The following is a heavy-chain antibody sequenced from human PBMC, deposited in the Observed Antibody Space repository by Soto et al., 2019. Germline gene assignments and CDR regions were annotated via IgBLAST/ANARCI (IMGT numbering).Heavy chain of an antibody. CDR3: ARNDYEQLTEGYYYYYMDV. D-gene: IGHD6-6*01. CDR2: IYYSGST. J-gene: IGHJ6*03. V-gene: IGHV4-31*03. Sequence: SETLSLTCTASGGSISSGGYYWSWIRQHPGKGLEWIGYIYYSGSTYYNPSLKSRVTISVDTSKNQFSLKLSSVTAADTAVYYCARNDYEQLTEGYYYYYMDVWGKGTTVTVSS. CDR1: GGSISSGGYY.